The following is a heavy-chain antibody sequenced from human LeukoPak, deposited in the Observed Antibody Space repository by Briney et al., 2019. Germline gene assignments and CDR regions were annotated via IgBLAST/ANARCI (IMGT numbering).Heavy chain of an antibody. Sequence: PGGSLRLSCAASGFTFSDYYMSWIRQAPGKGLEWVSYISSSGSTIYYADSVKGRFTISRDNAKNSLYLQMNSLRAEDTAVYYCARAGAARYRPWSIGYYMDVWGKGTTVTVSS. CDR1: GFTFSDYY. V-gene: IGHV3-11*04. J-gene: IGHJ6*03. D-gene: IGHD6-6*01. CDR3: ARAGAARYRPWSIGYYMDV. CDR2: ISSSGSTI.